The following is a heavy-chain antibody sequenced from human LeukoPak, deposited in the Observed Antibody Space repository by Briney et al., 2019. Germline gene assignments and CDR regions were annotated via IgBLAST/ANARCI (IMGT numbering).Heavy chain of an antibody. CDR3: ARRHWRSTSWPLVDD. D-gene: IGHD2-2*01. CDR1: GFTFSDYY. CDR2: ITDTGTTI. Sequence: GGSLRLSCAASGFTFSDYYMSWIRQAPGKGLEWVSYITDTGTTIYYPDSVKGRFTISRDNAKNSLYLQMNSLRAEDTAVYYCARRHWRSTSWPLVDDWGQGTRVTVSS. V-gene: IGHV3-11*04. J-gene: IGHJ4*02.